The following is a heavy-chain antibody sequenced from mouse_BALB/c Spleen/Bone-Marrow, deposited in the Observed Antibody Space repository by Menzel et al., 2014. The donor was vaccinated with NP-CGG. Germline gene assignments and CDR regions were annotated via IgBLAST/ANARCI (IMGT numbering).Heavy chain of an antibody. V-gene: IGHV15-2*02. CDR1: DSEVFPIAY. CDR3: AREGLYDGYSYAMDY. J-gene: IGHJ4*01. Sequence: SGSELRSPGSSVKLSCKDFDSEVFPIAYMSWVRQKPGHGFEWIGDILTSIGRTIYGEKFEDKATLDADTVSNTAYLELNSLTSEDSAIYYCAREGLYDGYSYAMDYWGQGTSVTVSS. CDR2: ILTSIGRT. D-gene: IGHD2-3*01.